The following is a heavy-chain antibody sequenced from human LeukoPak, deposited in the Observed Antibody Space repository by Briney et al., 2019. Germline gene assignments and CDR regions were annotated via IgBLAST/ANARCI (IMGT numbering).Heavy chain of an antibody. Sequence: SETLSLTCAVYGGSFSGYYWSWIRQPPGKGLEWIGEINHSGSTNYNPSLKSRVTISVDTSKNQFSLKLSSVTAADTAVCYCARVIGYDILKTVIDYWGQGTLVTVSS. D-gene: IGHD3-9*01. CDR1: GGSFSGYY. J-gene: IGHJ4*02. CDR2: INHSGST. V-gene: IGHV4-34*01. CDR3: ARVIGYDILKTVIDY.